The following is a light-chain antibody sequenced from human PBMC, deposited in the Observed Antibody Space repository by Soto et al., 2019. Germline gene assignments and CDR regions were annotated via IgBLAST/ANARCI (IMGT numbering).Light chain of an antibody. CDR1: QSVSSN. CDR2: GAS. Sequence: EIVMTQSPATLSVSPGERATLSCRASQSVSSNVAWYQQKPGQAPRLLIYGASTRATGISAMFSGSGSGTEFTLTISSLQSEDFAVYYCQQYNNWPPVFGPGTKVDIK. J-gene: IGKJ3*01. CDR3: QQYNNWPPV. V-gene: IGKV3-15*01.